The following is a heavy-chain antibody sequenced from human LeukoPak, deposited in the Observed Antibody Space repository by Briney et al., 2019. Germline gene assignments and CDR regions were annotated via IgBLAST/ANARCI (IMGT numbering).Heavy chain of an antibody. D-gene: IGHD6-19*01. CDR1: GFTVSSNY. CDR2: IYSGGST. CDR3: ARGTYTSGWYHFDS. Sequence: GGSLRLSCAASGFTVSSNYMSWVRQAPGKGLEWVSAIYSGGSTYYADSVKGRFTISRDNSKNTLYLQMNSLRAEDTAVYYCARGTYTSGWYHFDSWGQGTLVTVSS. J-gene: IGHJ4*02. V-gene: IGHV3-66*01.